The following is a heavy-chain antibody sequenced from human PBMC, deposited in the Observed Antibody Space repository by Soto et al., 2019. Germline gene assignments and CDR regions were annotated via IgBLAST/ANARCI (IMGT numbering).Heavy chain of an antibody. CDR2: IYSDGST. CDR3: ARDQGGHCNSNICYAPGWFDA. J-gene: IGHJ5*02. CDR1: GFTVSSDY. D-gene: IGHD2-2*01. V-gene: IGHV3-66*01. Sequence: EVQLVESGGGLVQPGGSLRLSCAGSGFTVSSDYMTWVRQAPGKGLEWVSVIYSDGSTYYADSVKGRFTISRDNPKNTVYFQMNSLRAEDTAVYYCARDQGGHCNSNICYAPGWFDAWGQGTLVTVAS.